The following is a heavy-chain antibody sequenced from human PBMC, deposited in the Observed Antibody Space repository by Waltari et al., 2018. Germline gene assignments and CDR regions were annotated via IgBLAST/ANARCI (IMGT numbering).Heavy chain of an antibody. CDR2: IYPGDSRT. D-gene: IGHD5-12*01. CDR1: GYSFTSYY. V-gene: IGHV5-51*01. CDR3: TTLKNGGYDWFYFEH. J-gene: IGHJ4*02. Sequence: EVQVVQSGPEVKKPGEPRKISCKASGYSFTSYYIGWVRRMPGKGLEWMGVIYPGDSRTRYNPSFQGQVTISADKSISTAYLQWSSLKASDTGIYDCTTLKNGGYDWFYFEHWGQGSLVTVS.